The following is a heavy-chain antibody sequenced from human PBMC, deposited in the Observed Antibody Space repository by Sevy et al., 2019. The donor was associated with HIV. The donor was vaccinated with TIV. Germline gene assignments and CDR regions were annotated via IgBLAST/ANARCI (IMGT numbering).Heavy chain of an antibody. V-gene: IGHV4-39*01. J-gene: IGHJ5*02. CDR1: GGSISSSSSY. CDR3: ATYIAAVGSNWFDP. CDR2: VHYSGST. D-gene: IGHD6-13*01. Sequence: ETLSLTCTVSGGSISSSSSYWGWIRQPPGKPLEWIGSVHYSGSTYYNPSLKSRVTISVDTSESQFSLRLSSVTAADTAVYYCATYIAAVGSNWFDPWGQGTLVTVSS.